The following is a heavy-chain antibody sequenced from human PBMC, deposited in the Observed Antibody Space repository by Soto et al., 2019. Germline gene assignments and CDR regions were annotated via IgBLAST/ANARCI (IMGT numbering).Heavy chain of an antibody. CDR3: ARDQMTTVTINDYYGMDV. D-gene: IGHD4-17*01. CDR1: GYSFADYY. J-gene: IGHJ6*02. Sequence: QVQLVQSGAEVKKPGASVKVSCKASGYSFADYYMHWVRQAPGQGLEWMGWINPDSGGTNYAQKFQGRVTMTRDSSITTAYMELTGLRSDDTAVYYYARDQMTTVTINDYYGMDVWGQGTTVTVSS. V-gene: IGHV1-2*02. CDR2: INPDSGGT.